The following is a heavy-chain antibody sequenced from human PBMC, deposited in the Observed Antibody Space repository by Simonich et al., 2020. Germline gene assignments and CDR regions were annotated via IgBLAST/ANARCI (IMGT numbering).Heavy chain of an antibody. CDR1: GFTFSSYW. CDR2: INSDGSST. CDR3: ARNRLDY. V-gene: IGHV3-74*01. Sequence: EVQLVESGGGLVQPGGSLRLSCAASGFTFSSYWMHWVHQAPGKGLVWVSLINSDGSSTRYADSVKGRSTISRDNAQNTLYLQMNSLRAEDTAVYYCARNRLDYWGQGTLVTVSS. J-gene: IGHJ4*02.